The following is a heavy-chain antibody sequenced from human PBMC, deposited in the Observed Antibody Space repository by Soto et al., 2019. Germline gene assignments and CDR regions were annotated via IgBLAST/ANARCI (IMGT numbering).Heavy chain of an antibody. CDR3: ARGDVVVVAATQDIYYFDY. V-gene: IGHV3-7*01. CDR1: GFTFSSYW. D-gene: IGHD2-15*01. J-gene: IGHJ4*02. Sequence: EVQLVESGGGLVQPGGSLRLSCAASGFTFSSYWMSWVRQAPGKGLEWVANIKQDGSEKYYADSVKGRFTISRDNAKNSLYLQMNSLRAEDTAVYYCARGDVVVVAATQDIYYFDYWGQGTLVTVSS. CDR2: IKQDGSEK.